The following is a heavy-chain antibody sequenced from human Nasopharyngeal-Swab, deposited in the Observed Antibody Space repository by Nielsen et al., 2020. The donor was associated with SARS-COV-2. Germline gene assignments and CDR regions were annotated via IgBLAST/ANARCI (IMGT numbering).Heavy chain of an antibody. D-gene: IGHD2-2*01. Sequence: WIRQPPGKGLEWIGEINHSGSTNYNPSLKSRVTISVDTSKNQFSLKLSSVTAADTAVYYCARADIVVVPAAPIYYMDVWGKGTMVTVSS. V-gene: IGHV4-34*01. J-gene: IGHJ6*03. CDR2: INHSGST. CDR3: ARADIVVVPAAPIYYMDV.